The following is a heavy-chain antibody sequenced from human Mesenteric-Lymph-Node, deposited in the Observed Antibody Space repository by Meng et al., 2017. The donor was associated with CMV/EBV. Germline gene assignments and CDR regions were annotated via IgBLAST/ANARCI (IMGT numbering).Heavy chain of an antibody. Sequence: GESLKISCTAPGFIFSSYPLHWVRQAPGKGLEWVAGISSDGSNEYYADSVTGRFTISRDNSKNTMFLQMSSLRADDTAMYYCARFSTVGSFPDYWGQGTLVTVSS. CDR1: GFIFSSYP. V-gene: IGHV3-30-3*01. J-gene: IGHJ4*02. CDR2: ISSDGSNE. CDR3: ARFSTVGSFPDY. D-gene: IGHD1-26*01.